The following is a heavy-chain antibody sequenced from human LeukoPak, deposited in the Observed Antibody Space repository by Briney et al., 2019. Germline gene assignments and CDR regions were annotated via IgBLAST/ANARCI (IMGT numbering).Heavy chain of an antibody. CDR2: IYYSGST. CDR1: GGSISSYY. V-gene: IGHV4-59*01. Sequence: SETLSLTCTVSGGSISSYYWSWIRQPPGKGLEWIGYIYYSGSTNYNPSLKSRVTISVDTSKNQFSLKLSSVTAADTAVYYCARDRGSGWSPDAFDIWGQGTMVTVSS. CDR3: ARDRGSGWSPDAFDI. D-gene: IGHD6-19*01. J-gene: IGHJ3*02.